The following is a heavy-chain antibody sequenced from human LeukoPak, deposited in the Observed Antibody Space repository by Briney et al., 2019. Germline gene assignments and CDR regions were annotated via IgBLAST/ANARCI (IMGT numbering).Heavy chain of an antibody. Sequence: GASVKVSCKASGYTFTSYGISWVRQAPGQGLEWMGGIIPIFGTANYAQKFQGRVTITTDESTSTAYMELSSLRSEDTAVYYCASDSRGYQLLWDNEYFQHWGQGTLVTVSS. CDR2: IIPIFGTA. D-gene: IGHD2-2*01. V-gene: IGHV1-69*05. CDR3: ASDSRGYQLLWDNEYFQH. J-gene: IGHJ1*01. CDR1: GYTFTSYG.